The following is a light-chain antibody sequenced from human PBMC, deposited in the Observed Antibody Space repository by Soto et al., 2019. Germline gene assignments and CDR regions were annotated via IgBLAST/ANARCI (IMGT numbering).Light chain of an antibody. CDR3: QQYGSSPWT. J-gene: IGKJ1*01. CDR1: QSVISSY. CDR2: GAS. Sequence: DIVLTQTPATLSLSPGERATLSCRASQSVISSYLTWYQQKPGQAPTLLIYGASSSATGIPDRFSGSGSGTDFTLTISRLESEDFALYYCQQYGSSPWTFGQGTKVDIK. V-gene: IGKV3-20*01.